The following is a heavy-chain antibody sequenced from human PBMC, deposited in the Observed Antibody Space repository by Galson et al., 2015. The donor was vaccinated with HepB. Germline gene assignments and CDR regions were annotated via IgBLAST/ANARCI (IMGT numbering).Heavy chain of an antibody. CDR2: ISYDGSNK. V-gene: IGHV3-30-3*01. Sequence: SLRLSCAASGFAFSSYAMHWVRQAPGKGLEWVAVISYDGSNKYYADSVKGRFTISRDNSKNTLYLQMNSLRAEDTAVYYCARDLKWELGSVFYYWGQGTLVTVSS. CDR1: GFAFSSYA. CDR3: ARDLKWELGSVFYY. J-gene: IGHJ4*02. D-gene: IGHD1-26*01.